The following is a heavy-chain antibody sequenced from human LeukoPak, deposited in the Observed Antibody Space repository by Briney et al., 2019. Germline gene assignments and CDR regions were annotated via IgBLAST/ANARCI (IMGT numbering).Heavy chain of an antibody. D-gene: IGHD3-10*01. CDR1: GGSISSSSYY. Sequence: ASETLSLTCTVSGGSISSSSYYWGWIRQPPGKGLEWIGSIYYSGSTYYNPSLKSRVTISVDTSKNQFSLKLSSVTAADTAVYYCARHPTRRKSGSGYYFDYWGQGTLVTVSS. CDR2: IYYSGST. J-gene: IGHJ4*02. CDR3: ARHPTRRKSGSGYYFDY. V-gene: IGHV4-39*01.